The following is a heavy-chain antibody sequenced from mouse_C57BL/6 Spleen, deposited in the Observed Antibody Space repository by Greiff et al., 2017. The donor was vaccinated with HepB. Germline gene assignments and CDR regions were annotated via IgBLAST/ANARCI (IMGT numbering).Heavy chain of an antibody. CDR3: ARWGTTAQGYYFDY. J-gene: IGHJ2*01. D-gene: IGHD3-2*02. CDR1: GYTFTSYW. CDR2: IDPSDSET. V-gene: IGHV1-52*01. Sequence: QVQLQQPGAELVRPGSSVKLSCKASGYTFTSYWMHWVKQRPMQGLEWIGNIDPSDSETHYNQKFKDKATLTVDKSSSTAYMQLSSLTSEDSAVYYCARWGTTAQGYYFDYWGQGTTLTVSS.